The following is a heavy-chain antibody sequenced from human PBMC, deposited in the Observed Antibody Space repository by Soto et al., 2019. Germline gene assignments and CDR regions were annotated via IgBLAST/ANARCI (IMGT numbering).Heavy chain of an antibody. CDR2: ISAYNGNT. CDR3: SRPPLAGTALFDD. V-gene: IGHV1-18*01. D-gene: IGHD6-19*01. Sequence: QGQLVRSGAEGKKPGASVKVSCKASGYTFTSYGIIWVRQAPGQGLEWMGWISAYNGNTNSAQKLQGRVTMTTDTSTIPDYKALSIRRSDETAVYYGSRPPLAGTALFDDWGQGTLVTVSS. CDR1: GYTFTSYG. J-gene: IGHJ4*02.